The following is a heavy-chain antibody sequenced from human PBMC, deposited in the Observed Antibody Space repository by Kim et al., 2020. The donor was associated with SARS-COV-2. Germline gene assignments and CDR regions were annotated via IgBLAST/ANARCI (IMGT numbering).Heavy chain of an antibody. Sequence: SAHSVKGRLTISRDNAKKTLDLKMNMLRGDDTDVYYCARGDISSGMDVWGQGTTVTVSS. CDR3: ARGDISSGMDV. D-gene: IGHD2-15*01. J-gene: IGHJ6*02. V-gene: IGHV3-74*01.